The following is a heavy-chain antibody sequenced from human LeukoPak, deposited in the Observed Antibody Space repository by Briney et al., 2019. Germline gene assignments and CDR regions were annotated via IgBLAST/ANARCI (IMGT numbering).Heavy chain of an antibody. CDR2: IGGSIGST. Sequence: GGSLRLSCAASGFTFSSYAMSWVRQAPGKGLEWVSAIGGSIGSTYYADSVKGRFTISRDNSENTLHLQMNSLRAEDTAVYYCARIPKTMYFDYWGQGTLVTVSS. CDR3: ARIPKTMYFDY. J-gene: IGHJ4*02. CDR1: GFTFSSYA. D-gene: IGHD3-10*02. V-gene: IGHV3-23*01.